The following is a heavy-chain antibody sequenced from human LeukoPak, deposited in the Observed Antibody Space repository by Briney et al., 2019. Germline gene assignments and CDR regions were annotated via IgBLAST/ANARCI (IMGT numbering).Heavy chain of an antibody. D-gene: IGHD2-2*01. CDR3: AKNIGPYCSSTSCYCDY. Sequence: GGSLRLSCAASGFTFSSYAMSWVRQAPGKGLEWVSAISGSGGSTYYADSVKGRFTISRDNSKNTVYLQMNSLRAENTAVYYCAKNIGPYCSSTSCYCDYWGQGTLVTVSS. CDR1: GFTFSSYA. J-gene: IGHJ4*02. V-gene: IGHV3-23*01. CDR2: ISGSGGST.